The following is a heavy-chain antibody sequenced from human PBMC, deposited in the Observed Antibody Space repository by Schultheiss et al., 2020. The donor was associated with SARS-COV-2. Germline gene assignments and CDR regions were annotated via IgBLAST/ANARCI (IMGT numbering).Heavy chain of an antibody. Sequence: GGSLRLSCAASGFTFSSYGMHWVRQAPGKGLEWVSAISGSGGSTYYADSVKGRFTISRDNSKNTLYLQMNSLRAEDTAVYYCARAEYLDYGMDVWGQGTTVTVSS. V-gene: IGHV3-NL1*01. CDR3: ARAEYLDYGMDV. J-gene: IGHJ6*02. CDR2: ISGSGGST. CDR1: GFTFSSYG. D-gene: IGHD2-2*01.